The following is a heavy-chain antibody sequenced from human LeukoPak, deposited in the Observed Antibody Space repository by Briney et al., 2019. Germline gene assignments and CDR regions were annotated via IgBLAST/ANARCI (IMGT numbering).Heavy chain of an antibody. CDR3: ARTLLGGYGLYYYYMDV. D-gene: IGHD6-25*01. V-gene: IGHV4-39*02. Sequence: SETLSLTCTVSGDSISTSNSYWGWIRQPPGKGPEWIGSIYYSGSTYYNPSLKSRVTISVDTSKNHFSLKLSSVTAADTAVYYCARTLLGGYGLYYYYMDVWGKGTTVTVSS. J-gene: IGHJ6*03. CDR2: IYYSGST. CDR1: GDSISTSNSY.